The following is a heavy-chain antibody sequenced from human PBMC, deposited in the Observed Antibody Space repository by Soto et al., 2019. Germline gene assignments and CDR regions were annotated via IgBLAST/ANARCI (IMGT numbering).Heavy chain of an antibody. D-gene: IGHD4-4*01. CDR2: IYSTGST. CDR3: ARVSNDYSGNGAFDF. V-gene: IGHV4-59*13. Sequence: QVQLQESGPGLVKPSETLSLSCAVSGGSITNYYWIWIRQPPGRGLEWIGYIYSTGSTHYNPSLKSRVTIVVDTSENQVSLRLSSVTAADTDVYYCARVSNDYSGNGAFDFWGQGTLGTVSS. J-gene: IGHJ4*02. CDR1: GGSITNYY.